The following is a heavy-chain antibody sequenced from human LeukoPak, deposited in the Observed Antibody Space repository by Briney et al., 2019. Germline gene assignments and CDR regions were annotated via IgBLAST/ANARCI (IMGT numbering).Heavy chain of an antibody. CDR3: ARTMARGGYFDY. D-gene: IGHD3-10*01. V-gene: IGHV4-59*01. CDR2: IYYSGST. CDR1: GGSISSYY. Sequence: SETLSLTCTVSGGSISSYYWSWIRQPPGKGLEWIGYIYYSGSTNYNPSLKSRVTISVDTSKNQFSLKLSSVTAADTAVYYCARTMARGGYFDYWGQGTLVTVSS. J-gene: IGHJ4*02.